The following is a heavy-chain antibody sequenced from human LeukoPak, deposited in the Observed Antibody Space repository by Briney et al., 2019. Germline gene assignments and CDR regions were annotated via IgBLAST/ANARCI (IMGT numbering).Heavy chain of an antibody. D-gene: IGHD4-11*01. Sequence: GRSLRLSCAASGFTFDDYAMHWVRQAPGKGLEWVSGISWNSGSIGYADSVKGRFTISRDNAKNSLYLQMNSLRAEDTALYYCAKSKSNDYPVSGFSYWGQGTLVTVSS. CDR1: GFTFDDYA. CDR3: AKSKSNDYPVSGFSY. CDR2: ISWNSGSI. V-gene: IGHV3-9*01. J-gene: IGHJ4*02.